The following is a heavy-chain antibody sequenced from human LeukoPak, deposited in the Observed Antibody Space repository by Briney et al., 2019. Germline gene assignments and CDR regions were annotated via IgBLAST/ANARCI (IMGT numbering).Heavy chain of an antibody. Sequence: GGSLRLSRAASGFTFSSYAMHWVRQAPGKGLEYVSAISSNGGSTSYADSVKGRFTISRDNSKNTLYLQMGSLRGEDMAVYYCARDLALGGMDVWGQGTTVTVSS. CDR1: GFTFSSYA. J-gene: IGHJ6*02. CDR3: ARDLALGGMDV. V-gene: IGHV3-64*02. CDR2: ISSNGGST.